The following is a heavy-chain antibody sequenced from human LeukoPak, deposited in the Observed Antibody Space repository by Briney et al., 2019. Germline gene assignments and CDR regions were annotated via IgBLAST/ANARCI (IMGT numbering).Heavy chain of an antibody. CDR1: GGSISSSSYY. Sequence: SETLSLTCTVSGGSISSSSYYWGWIRQPPGKGLEWIGSIYYSGSTYYNPSPKSRVTISVDTSQNQFSVKLSSVTAADTAVYYCTRTKLIAAPPDYWGQGTLVTVSS. D-gene: IGHD6-6*01. CDR2: IYYSGST. CDR3: TRTKLIAAPPDY. V-gene: IGHV4-39*01. J-gene: IGHJ4*02.